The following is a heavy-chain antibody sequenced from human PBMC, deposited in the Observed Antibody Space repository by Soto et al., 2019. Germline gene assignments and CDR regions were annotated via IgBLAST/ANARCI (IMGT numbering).Heavy chain of an antibody. CDR3: ASRMSSWYTNWFDP. Sequence: SETLSLTCAVYGGSFSGYYWSWIRQPPGKGLEWIGEINHSGSTNYNPSLKSRVTISVDTSKNQFSLKLSSVTAADTAVYYCASRMSSWYTNWFDPWGQGTLVTVSS. D-gene: IGHD6-13*01. CDR1: GGSFSGYY. CDR2: INHSGST. V-gene: IGHV4-34*01. J-gene: IGHJ5*02.